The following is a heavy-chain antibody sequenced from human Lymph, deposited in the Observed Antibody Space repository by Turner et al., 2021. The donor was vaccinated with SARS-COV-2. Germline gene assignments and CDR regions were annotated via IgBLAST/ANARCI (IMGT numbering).Heavy chain of an antibody. CDR3: ARDRDSSGWVDY. V-gene: IGHV3-30*04. D-gene: IGHD3-22*01. J-gene: IGHJ4*02. CDR1: GFTFSSYA. CDR2: ISYDESDK. Sequence: QVQLVESGGGVVQPGRSLRLSCAASGFTFSSYAMHWVRQAPGKGLEWGAFISYDESDKYHADSVKGRFTFSRDNSKNTLYLRMNSLRAEDTAVYNCARDRDSSGWVDYWGQGTLVTVSS.